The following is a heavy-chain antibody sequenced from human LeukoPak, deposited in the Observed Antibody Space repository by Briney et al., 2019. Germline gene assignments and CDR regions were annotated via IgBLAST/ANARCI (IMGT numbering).Heavy chain of an antibody. CDR2: ISSSGNYI. J-gene: IGHJ4*02. CDR1: GFTFSSYT. CDR3: ARDSRIAVAGVSGLGY. Sequence: WSLRLSCAASGFTFSSYTMNWVRQAPGKGMEWVSSISSSGNYIYYADSVKGRFTISRDNAKKSVYLQMNSLRAEDTAVYYCARDSRIAVAGVSGLGYWGQGTLVTVSS. D-gene: IGHD6-19*01. V-gene: IGHV3-21*01.